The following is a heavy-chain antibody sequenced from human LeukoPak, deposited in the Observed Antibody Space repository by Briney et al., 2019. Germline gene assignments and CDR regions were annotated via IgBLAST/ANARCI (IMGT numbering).Heavy chain of an antibody. J-gene: IGHJ6*03. CDR2: IYYSGST. V-gene: IGHV4-59*01. CDR3: ARFQSRRLSSTERYYYMDV. D-gene: IGHD2-2*01. Sequence: SETLSLTCTVSGGSISSYYWSWIRQPPGKGLEWIGYIYYSGSTNYNPSLKSRVTISVDTSKNQFSLNLSSVTAADTAVYYCARFQSRRLSSTERYYYMDVWGKGTTVTVSS. CDR1: GGSISSYY.